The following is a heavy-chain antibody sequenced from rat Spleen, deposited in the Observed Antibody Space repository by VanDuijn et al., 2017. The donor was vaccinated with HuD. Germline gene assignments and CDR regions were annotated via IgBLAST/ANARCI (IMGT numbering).Heavy chain of an antibody. V-gene: IGHV2S8*01. Sequence: QVQLKESGPGLVQPSQTLSLTCTVSGFSITSYGVSWVRQPPGKGLEWIAAISSGGSPYYNAALKSRLSISRDTSKSQVFLKMNSLQTEDTATYFCARAALDYWGQGVMVTVSS. J-gene: IGHJ2*01. CDR1: GFSITSYG. CDR2: ISSGGSP. D-gene: IGHD1-2*01. CDR3: ARAALDY.